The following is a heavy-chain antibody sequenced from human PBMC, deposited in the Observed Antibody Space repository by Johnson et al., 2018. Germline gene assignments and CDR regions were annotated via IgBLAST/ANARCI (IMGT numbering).Heavy chain of an antibody. CDR2: ISYDGSDK. Sequence: QVQLVQSGGGVVQPGRSLRLSCAASRFTFSRYGMHWVRQAPGKGLEWVAVISYDGSDKYYPDSVKGRFTISRDNSKNSLYLQMNSLRAEDTAVYYCTRVGSHPGYISSWDDGSYYYYYGMDVWGQGTTVTVSS. V-gene: IGHV3-30*03. CDR3: TRVGSHPGYISSWDDGSYYYYYGMDV. J-gene: IGHJ6*02. D-gene: IGHD6-13*01. CDR1: RFTFSRYG.